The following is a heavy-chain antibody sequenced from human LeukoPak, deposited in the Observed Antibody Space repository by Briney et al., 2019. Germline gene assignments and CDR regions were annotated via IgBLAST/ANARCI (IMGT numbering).Heavy chain of an antibody. V-gene: IGHV3-30*18. CDR1: GFNFSSYG. CDR2: ISYDGSNK. D-gene: IGHD1-1*01. J-gene: IGHJ4*02. CDR3: AKEARGWNDGYYFDY. Sequence: GGSLRLSCAASGFNFSSYGMHWVRQAPGKGLEWVAVISYDGSNKYYADSVKGRFTISRDNSKNTLYLQMNSLRAEDTAVYYCAKEARGWNDGYYFDYWGQGTLVTVSS.